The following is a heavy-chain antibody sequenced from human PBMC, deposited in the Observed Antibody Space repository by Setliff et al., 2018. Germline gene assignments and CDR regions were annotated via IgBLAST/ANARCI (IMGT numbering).Heavy chain of an antibody. D-gene: IGHD3-9*01. V-gene: IGHV4-59*12. CDR1: GGSISSYY. J-gene: IGHJ4*02. CDR3: ARTLYDYDILTGPGYYFDY. Sequence: PSETLSLTCTVSGGSISSYYWGWIRQPPGKRLEWIGYIYYSGSTNYNPSLESRVTISVDTSKNQFSLKLISVTAADTAVYYCARTLYDYDILTGPGYYFDYWGQGTLVTVSS. CDR2: IYYSGST.